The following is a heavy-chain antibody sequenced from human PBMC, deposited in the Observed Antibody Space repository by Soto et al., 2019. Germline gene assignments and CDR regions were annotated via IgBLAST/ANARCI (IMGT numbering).Heavy chain of an antibody. Sequence: QVTLKESGPVLVKPTETLTLTCTVSGFSLSNARMGVSWIRQPPGKALEWLAHIFSNDEKSYSTSLKSRLTTYKDTPKSQVVPTLSMMDPVDTATYYCTRHGRGVGARPLDSWGQGTLVT. CDR2: IFSNDEK. V-gene: IGHV2-26*01. CDR1: GFSLSNARMG. D-gene: IGHD1-26*01. CDR3: TRHGRGVGARPLDS. J-gene: IGHJ4*02.